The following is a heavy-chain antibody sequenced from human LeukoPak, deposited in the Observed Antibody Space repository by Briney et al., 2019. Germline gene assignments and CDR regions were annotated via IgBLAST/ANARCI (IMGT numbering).Heavy chain of an antibody. D-gene: IGHD3-10*01. CDR2: INHSGST. Sequence: SETLSLTCAVYGGSFSGYYWSWIRQPPGKGLEWIGEINHSGSTNYNPSLKSRVTISVDTSKNQFSLKLSSVTAADTAVYYCVREFGESSHVGMDVWGQGTTVTVSS. V-gene: IGHV4-34*01. J-gene: IGHJ6*02. CDR1: GGSFSGYY. CDR3: VREFGESSHVGMDV.